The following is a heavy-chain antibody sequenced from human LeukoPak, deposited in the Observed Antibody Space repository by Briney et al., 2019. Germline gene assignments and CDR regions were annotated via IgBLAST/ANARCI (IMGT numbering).Heavy chain of an antibody. Sequence: SETLSLTCTVSGGSINSSSYYWGWIRQPPGKGLEWIGSIYYSGSTYYNPSLKSRVTISVDTSKNQFSLKLSSVTAADTAVYYCARGYSWNRPFDYWGQGTLVTVSS. J-gene: IGHJ4*02. CDR1: GGSINSSSYY. V-gene: IGHV4-39*07. D-gene: IGHD1-20*01. CDR3: ARGYSWNRPFDY. CDR2: IYYSGST.